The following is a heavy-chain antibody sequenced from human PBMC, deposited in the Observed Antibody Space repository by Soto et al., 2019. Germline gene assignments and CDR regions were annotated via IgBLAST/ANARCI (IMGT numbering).Heavy chain of an antibody. CDR3: ARSLGATWNTYFLHY. CDR2: ISGTGGST. J-gene: IGHJ4*02. V-gene: IGHV3-23*01. CDR1: GFTFSDYS. D-gene: IGHD1-26*01. Sequence: VQLLESGGGLVQPGGSQTLSCAASGFTFSDYSMSWVRQAPGKGLEWVSGISGTGGSTYYADSVKGRFTISRHNSKNPLYLQMDSLRAEDTALYYCARSLGATWNTYFLHYWGQGTLVTVAS.